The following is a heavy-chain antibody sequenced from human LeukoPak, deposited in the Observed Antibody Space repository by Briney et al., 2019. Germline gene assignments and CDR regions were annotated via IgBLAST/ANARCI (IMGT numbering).Heavy chain of an antibody. Sequence: GALRLSCAASGFTFSSYGMHWVRQAPGKGLEWVAVIWYDGSNKYYADSMKGRFTISRDNSKNTLYLQMNSLRAEDTAVYYCARDRLTMVRGVSPLVYWGQGTLVTVSS. V-gene: IGHV3-33*01. CDR3: ARDRLTMVRGVSPLVY. J-gene: IGHJ4*02. D-gene: IGHD3-10*01. CDR2: IWYDGSNK. CDR1: GFTFSSYG.